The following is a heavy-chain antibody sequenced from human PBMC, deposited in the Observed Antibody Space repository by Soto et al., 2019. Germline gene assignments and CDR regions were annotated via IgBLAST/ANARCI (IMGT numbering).Heavy chain of an antibody. Sequence: EVQLVESGGGLVQPGGSLRLSCAASGFTFSSNWMNWVRQAPGKGLEWVANIKQDGSEKYYVDSVKGRFTISRDNAKNSLLLQMNSLSVEDTAVYYCARDLGYCSGGTCYSVLDYWGQGALVTVSS. CDR3: ARDLGYCSGGTCYSVLDY. CDR2: IKQDGSEK. D-gene: IGHD2-15*01. CDR1: GFTFSSNW. J-gene: IGHJ4*02. V-gene: IGHV3-7*03.